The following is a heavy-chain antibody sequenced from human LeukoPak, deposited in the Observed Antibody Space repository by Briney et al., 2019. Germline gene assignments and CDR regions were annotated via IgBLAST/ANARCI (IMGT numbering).Heavy chain of an antibody. V-gene: IGHV3-74*01. J-gene: IGHJ5*02. D-gene: IGHD6-19*01. CDR3: ARGYSSGWYDIWFDP. Sequence: GGSLRLSCAASGFTFSSYWMHWVRQAPGKGLVWVSRINSDGRSTSYADSVKGRFTISRDNSKNTLYLQMNSLRAEDTAVYYCARGYSSGWYDIWFDPWGQGTLVTVSS. CDR1: GFTFSSYW. CDR2: INSDGRST.